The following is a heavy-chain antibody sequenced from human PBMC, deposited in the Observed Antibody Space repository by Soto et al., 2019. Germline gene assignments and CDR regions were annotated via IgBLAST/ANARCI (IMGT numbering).Heavy chain of an antibody. CDR1: GGTFSRYS. Sequence: QVQLVQSGAEVKKPGSSVKVSCKASGGTFSRYSISWVRQAPGQGLEWMGGIVPVFGTTNYAQKFQGRVTITADESTSTVYMELSSPTSDDTAVYYCASCLVTTYFYYYGMDVWGQGTTVTVSS. CDR3: ASCLVTTYFYYYGMDV. J-gene: IGHJ6*02. V-gene: IGHV1-69*12. CDR2: IVPVFGTT. D-gene: IGHD4-17*01.